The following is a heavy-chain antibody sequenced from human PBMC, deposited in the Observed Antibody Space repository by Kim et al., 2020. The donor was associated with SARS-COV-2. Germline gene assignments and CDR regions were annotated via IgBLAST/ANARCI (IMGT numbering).Heavy chain of an antibody. V-gene: IGHV4-59*01. CDR1: GDSIRSYY. CDR3: ARDRSWSYYKTIDAFDI. CDR2: IYYSGRT. D-gene: IGHD3-10*01. J-gene: IGHJ3*02. Sequence: SETLSLTCTVSGDSIRSYYWIWIRQPPGKGLECVGYIYYSGRTTYSPSLEGRVTISIDTSKNQLSLKLSSVTAADTAVYFCARDRSWSYYKTIDAFDIWGQGTMVTVSS.